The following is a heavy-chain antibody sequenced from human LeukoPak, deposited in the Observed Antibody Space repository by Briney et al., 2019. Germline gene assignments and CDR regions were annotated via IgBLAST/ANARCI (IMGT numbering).Heavy chain of an antibody. CDR3: AGVGIAYCGGDCYYWYFDL. D-gene: IGHD2-21*02. CDR2: ISAYNGNT. J-gene: IGHJ2*01. Sequence: ASVKVSCKASGYTFTSYGISWVRQAPGQGLEWMGWISAYNGNTNYAQKLQGRVTMTTDTSTSTAYMELRSLRSDDTAVYYCAGVGIAYCGGDCYYWYFDLWGRGTLVTVSS. V-gene: IGHV1-18*01. CDR1: GYTFTSYG.